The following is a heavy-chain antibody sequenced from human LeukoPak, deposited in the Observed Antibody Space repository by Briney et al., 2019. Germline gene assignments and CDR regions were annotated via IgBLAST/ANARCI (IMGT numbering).Heavy chain of an antibody. V-gene: IGHV3-21*01. CDR2: ISSSSSYI. D-gene: IGHD1-26*01. CDR1: GFTFSSYS. Sequence: GGSLRLSCAASGFTFSSYSMNWVRQAPGKGLEWVSSISSSSSYIYYADSVKGRFPISRDNAKNSLYLQMNSLRAEDTAVYYCARDQVGATNFDYGGQGPLVTVSS. J-gene: IGHJ4*02. CDR3: ARDQVGATNFDY.